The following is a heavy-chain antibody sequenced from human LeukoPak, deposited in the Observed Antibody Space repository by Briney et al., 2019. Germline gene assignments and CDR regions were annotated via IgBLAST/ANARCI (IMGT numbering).Heavy chain of an antibody. CDR1: GFTFSTYA. CDR2: TSSSDAGT. J-gene: IGHJ4*02. D-gene: IGHD3-22*01. V-gene: IGHV3-23*01. Sequence: GGSLRLSCAASGFTFSTYAMHWVRQAPGKGLEWVAATSSSDAGTYHADSVRGRFTISRDNSKNTLYLQMNSLRAEDAAVYYCAKCLYDSSGLNYWGQGTLVTVSS. CDR3: AKCLYDSSGLNY.